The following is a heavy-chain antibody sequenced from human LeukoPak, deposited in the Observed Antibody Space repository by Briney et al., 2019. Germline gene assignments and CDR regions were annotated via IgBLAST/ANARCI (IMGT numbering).Heavy chain of an antibody. Sequence: GSLRLSCGAFGFPFSNYEMNLVRQAPGKGVGGVSYMSSRGSIIFYADSVKGRFTISRDNAKNSLYLQMDSLRVEDTAVYYCARGAAGGMYNWFDPWGQGTLVTVSS. J-gene: IGHJ5*02. CDR1: GFPFSNYE. V-gene: IGHV3-48*03. CDR3: ARGAAGGMYNWFDP. CDR2: MSSRGSII. D-gene: IGHD6-13*01.